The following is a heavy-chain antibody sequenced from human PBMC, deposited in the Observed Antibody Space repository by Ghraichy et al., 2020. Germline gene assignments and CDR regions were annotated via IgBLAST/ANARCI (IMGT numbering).Heavy chain of an antibody. J-gene: IGHJ4*02. CDR3: ARDRGQLVRGVTPIDY. Sequence: SETLSLTCTVSGYSISSGYYWGWIRQPPGKGLEWIGSMYHSGSTYYNPSLKSRVTISVDTSKNQFSLKLGSVTAADTAVYYCARDRGQLVRGVTPIDYWGQGTLVTVSS. CDR2: MYHSGST. V-gene: IGHV4-38-2*02. CDR1: GYSISSGYY. D-gene: IGHD3-10*01.